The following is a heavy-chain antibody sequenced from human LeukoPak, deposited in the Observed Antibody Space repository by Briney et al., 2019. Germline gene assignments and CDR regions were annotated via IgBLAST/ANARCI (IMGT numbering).Heavy chain of an antibody. V-gene: IGHV3-49*03. CDR1: GFTFGDYA. D-gene: IGHD4-17*01. Sequence: PGGSLRLSCTASGFTFGDYAMSWFRQAPGKGLEWVSFIRSKHYGGAAEYAASVRGRFTISRDDSKSIAYLQMNSLKTEDTAVYFCARDQSGGDPHGYYYMDVWGKGTTVTVSS. J-gene: IGHJ6*03. CDR3: ARDQSGGDPHGYYYMDV. CDR2: IRSKHYGGAA.